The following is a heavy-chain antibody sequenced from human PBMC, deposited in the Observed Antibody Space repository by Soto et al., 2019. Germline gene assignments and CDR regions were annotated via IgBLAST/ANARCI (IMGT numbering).Heavy chain of an antibody. CDR1: GFTFSSYA. V-gene: IGHV3-30-3*01. CDR2: ISYDGSNK. D-gene: IGHD2-2*01. J-gene: IGHJ6*02. Sequence: GGSLRLSCAASGFTFSSYAMHWVRQAPGKGLEWVAVISYDGSNKYYADSVKGRFTISRDNSKNTLYLQMNSLRAEDTAVYYCARDRVVVPAAMLYYYYGMDVWGQGTTVTV. CDR3: ARDRVVVPAAMLYYYYGMDV.